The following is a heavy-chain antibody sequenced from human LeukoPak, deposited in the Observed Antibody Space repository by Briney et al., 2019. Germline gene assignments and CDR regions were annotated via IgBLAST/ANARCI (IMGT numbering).Heavy chain of an antibody. D-gene: IGHD1-26*01. J-gene: IGHJ5*02. V-gene: IGHV4-59*01. CDR1: GGSISTYY. CDR2: IYYSGST. Sequence: SETLSLTCTVSGGSISTYYWSWIRQPPGKGLEWIGYIYYSGSTNYNPSLKSRVTISLDTSKNQFSLKLSSLSAADTAVYYCARYKGIVGATTNNWFDPWGQGTLVTVSS. CDR3: ARYKGIVGATTNNWFDP.